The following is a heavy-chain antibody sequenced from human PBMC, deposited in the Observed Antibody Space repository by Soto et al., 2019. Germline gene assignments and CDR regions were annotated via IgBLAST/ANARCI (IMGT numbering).Heavy chain of an antibody. CDR2: IIPIFGTA. CDR1: GGTFSSYA. Sequence: QVQLVQSGAEVKKPGSPVKVSCKASGGTFSSYAISWVRQAPGQGLEWMGGIIPIFGTANYAQKFQGRVTITADESTSTAYMELSSLRSEDTAVYYCASADLGIFGVVRYGMDVWGQGTTVTVSS. V-gene: IGHV1-69*12. CDR3: ASADLGIFGVVRYGMDV. D-gene: IGHD3-3*01. J-gene: IGHJ6*02.